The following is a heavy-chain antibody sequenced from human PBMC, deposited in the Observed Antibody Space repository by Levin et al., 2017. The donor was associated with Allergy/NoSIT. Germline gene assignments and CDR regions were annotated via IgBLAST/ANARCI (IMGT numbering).Heavy chain of an antibody. CDR3: AKGDHYYGSGSYYRVVGGDSDY. D-gene: IGHD3-10*01. CDR2: ISGSGGST. V-gene: IGHV3-23*01. Sequence: PGGSLRLSCAASGFTFSSYAMSWVRQAPGKGLEWVSAISGSGGSTYYADSVKGRFTISRDNSKNTLYLQMNSLRAEDTAVYYCAKGDHYYGSGSYYRVVGGDSDYWGQGTLVTVSS. CDR1: GFTFSSYA. J-gene: IGHJ4*02.